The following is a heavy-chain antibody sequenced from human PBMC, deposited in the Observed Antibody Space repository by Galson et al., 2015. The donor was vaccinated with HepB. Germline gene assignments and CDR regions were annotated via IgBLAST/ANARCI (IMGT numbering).Heavy chain of an antibody. Sequence: SVKVSCKASGGTFSSYAISWVRQAPGQGLEWMGGIIPIFGTANYAQKFQGRVTITADKSTSTAYMELSSLRSEDTAVYYCARVGYDILTGYTQYTSFDYWGQGTLVTVSS. J-gene: IGHJ4*02. CDR1: GGTFSSYA. D-gene: IGHD3-9*01. CDR2: IIPIFGTA. V-gene: IGHV1-69*06. CDR3: ARVGYDILTGYTQYTSFDY.